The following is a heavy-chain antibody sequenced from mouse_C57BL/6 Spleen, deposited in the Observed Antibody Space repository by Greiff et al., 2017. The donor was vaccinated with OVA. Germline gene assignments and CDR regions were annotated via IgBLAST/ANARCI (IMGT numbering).Heavy chain of an antibody. J-gene: IGHJ4*01. D-gene: IGHD2-1*01. CDR2: IHPNSGST. Sequence: QVQLQQPGAELVKPGASVKLSCKASGYTFTSYWMHWVKQRPGQGLEWIGMIHPNSGSTNYNEKFKSKATLTVDKSSSTAYMQLSSLTSDDSAVYYCAREVTRAMDYWGQGTSVTVSS. CDR1: GYTFTSYW. V-gene: IGHV1-64*01. CDR3: AREVTRAMDY.